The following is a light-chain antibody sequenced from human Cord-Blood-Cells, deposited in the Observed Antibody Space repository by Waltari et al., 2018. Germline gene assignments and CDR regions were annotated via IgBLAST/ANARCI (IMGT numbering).Light chain of an antibody. CDR1: SSDVGGYNY. J-gene: IGLJ1*01. Sequence: QSALTQPRSVSGSPGPSVTISCTGTSSDVGGYNYVSWYQQHPGKAPKLMIYDVSKRPSGVPDRFSGSKSGNTASLTISGLQAEDESDYYCCSYAGSYTLVFGTGTKVTVL. V-gene: IGLV2-11*01. CDR2: DVS. CDR3: CSYAGSYTLV.